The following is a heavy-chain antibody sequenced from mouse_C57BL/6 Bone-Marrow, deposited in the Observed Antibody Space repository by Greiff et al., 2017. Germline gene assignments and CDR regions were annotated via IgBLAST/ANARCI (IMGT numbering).Heavy chain of an antibody. CDR2: IWTGGGK. CDR1: GFSLTSYA. V-gene: IGHV2-9-1*01. D-gene: IGHD3-3*01. J-gene: IGHJ3*01. CDR3: ARTLGRGFAY. Sequence: VNLVESGPGLVAPSQSLSITCTVSGFSLTSYAISWVRQPPGKGLEWLGVIWTGGGKNYNSALKSRLSISKDNSKNQVFLKMNSLQTDDTARYYCARTLGRGFAYWGQGTLVTVSA.